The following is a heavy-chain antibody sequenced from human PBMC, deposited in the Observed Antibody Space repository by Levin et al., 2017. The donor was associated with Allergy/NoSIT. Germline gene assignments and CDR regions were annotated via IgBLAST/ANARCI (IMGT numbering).Heavy chain of an antibody. CDR2: IYQSGIT. CDR1: GYSISSGYY. V-gene: IGHV4-38-2*01. J-gene: IGHJ5*02. D-gene: IGHD2-2*03. CDR3: ARANGYCTSTICLNWFDP. Sequence: SQTLSLTCAVSGYSISSGYYWGWIRQPPGKGLEWIGSIYQSGITYYNPSLKSRVTISVDTSKNQFSLRLSSVTAADTAVYYCARANGYCTSTICLNWFDPWGQGTLVTVSS.